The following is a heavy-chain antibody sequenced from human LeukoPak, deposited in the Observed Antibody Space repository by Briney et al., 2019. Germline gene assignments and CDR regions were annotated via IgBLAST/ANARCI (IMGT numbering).Heavy chain of an antibody. CDR1: GYIFSNYW. Sequence: GESLKISCKGAGYIFSNYWIGWVRQMPGKGLEYMGIIYPGDSDTRYSPSFQGQVTISADKSISTAYLQWSSLKASDTAIYYCARLYSSSSYNWFDPWGQGTLVTVSS. D-gene: IGHD6-6*01. CDR3: ARLYSSSSYNWFDP. CDR2: IYPGDSDT. J-gene: IGHJ5*02. V-gene: IGHV5-51*01.